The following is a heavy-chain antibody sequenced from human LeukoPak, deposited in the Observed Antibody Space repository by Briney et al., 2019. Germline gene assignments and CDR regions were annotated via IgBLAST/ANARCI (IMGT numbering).Heavy chain of an antibody. CDR2: ISSSGSTI. D-gene: IGHD5-12*01. J-gene: IGHJ4*02. CDR3: AKGTYSAYNSGCAY. V-gene: IGHV3-11*04. CDR1: GFTFSDYY. Sequence: GGSLRLSCAASGFTFSDYYMSWIRQAPGKGLEGVSYISSSGSTIYYADSVKGRFTISRDNAKNSLYLQMNSLRAEDTALYYCAKGTYSAYNSGCAYWGQGTLVTVSS.